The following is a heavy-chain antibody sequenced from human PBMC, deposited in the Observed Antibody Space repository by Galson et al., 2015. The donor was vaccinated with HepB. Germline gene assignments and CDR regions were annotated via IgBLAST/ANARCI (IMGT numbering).Heavy chain of an antibody. J-gene: IGHJ6*02. Sequence: SLRLSCAASGFTFSSYSMNWVRQAPGKGLEWVSSISSSSSYIYYADSVKGRFTISRDNAKNSLYLQMNSLRAEDTVVYYCASGDSGWYSGLWYYYYGMDVWGQGTTVTVSS. V-gene: IGHV3-21*01. CDR3: ASGDSGWYSGLWYYYYGMDV. CDR1: GFTFSSYS. CDR2: ISSSSSYI. D-gene: IGHD6-19*01.